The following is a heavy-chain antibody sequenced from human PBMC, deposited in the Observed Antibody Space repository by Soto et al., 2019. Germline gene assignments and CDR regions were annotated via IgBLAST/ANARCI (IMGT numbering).Heavy chain of an antibody. CDR1: GGTFSSYA. D-gene: IGHD2-21*01. Sequence: QVQLVQSGAEVKKPGSSVKVSCKASGGTFSSYAISWVRQAPGQGLEWMGGIIPIFGTANYAQKFQGRVTITADKSTSTAYMELSSLRSGDTVVYYCARRVVVGQRLSWFDPWGQGTLVTVSS. CDR2: IIPIFGTA. V-gene: IGHV1-69*06. J-gene: IGHJ5*02. CDR3: ARRVVVGQRLSWFDP.